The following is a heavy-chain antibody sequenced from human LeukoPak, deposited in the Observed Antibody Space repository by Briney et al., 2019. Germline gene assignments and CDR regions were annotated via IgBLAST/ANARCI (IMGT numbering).Heavy chain of an antibody. J-gene: IGHJ4*02. CDR2: ISSNGGST. V-gene: IGHV3-64*01. CDR1: RFTFSSYA. D-gene: IGHD3-10*01. Sequence: GGSLRLSCAASRFTFSSYAMHWVRQAPGKGLEYVSAISSNGGSTYYANSVKGRFTISRDNSKNTLYLQMNSLRAEDTAVYYCARDRGNYYFDYWGQGTLVTVSS. CDR3: ARDRGNYYFDY.